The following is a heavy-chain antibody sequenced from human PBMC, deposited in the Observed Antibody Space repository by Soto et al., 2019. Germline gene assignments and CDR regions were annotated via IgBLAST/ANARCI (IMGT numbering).Heavy chain of an antibody. CDR3: AKSPAPMGYYLDY. CDR2: ISYDGSDK. CDR1: GFTFSTYG. V-gene: IGHV3-30*18. Sequence: GGSLRLSCAASGFTFSTYGMHWVRQAPGKGLEWVAIISYDGSDKIYADSVKGRFIISRDNSRNTLYLQMNSLRVEDTAVYYCAKSPAPMGYYLDYWGQGTLVTVSS. J-gene: IGHJ4*02. D-gene: IGHD3-22*01.